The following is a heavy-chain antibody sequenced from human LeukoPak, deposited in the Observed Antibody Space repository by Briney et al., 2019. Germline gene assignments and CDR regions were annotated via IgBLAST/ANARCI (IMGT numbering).Heavy chain of an antibody. D-gene: IGHD6-13*01. CDR3: ARDTGYSSSWYEGNWFDP. CDR1: GGTFSSYA. CDR2: IIPIFGTA. V-gene: IGHV1-69*13. J-gene: IGHJ5*02. Sequence: SVKVSCKASGGTFSSYAISWVRQAPGQGLEWMGGIIPIFGTANYAQKFQGRVTITADESTSTAYMELSSLRSEDTAVYYCARDTGYSSSWYEGNWFDPWGRGTLVTVSS.